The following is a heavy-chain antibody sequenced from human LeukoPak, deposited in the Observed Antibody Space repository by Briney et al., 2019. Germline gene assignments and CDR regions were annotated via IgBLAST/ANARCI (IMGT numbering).Heavy chain of an antibody. V-gene: IGHV4-34*01. Sequence: SETLSLTCAVYGGSFSGYYWSWIRQPPGKGLEWIGEINHSGSTNYNPSLKSRVTISVDTSKNQFSLKLSSVTAADTAVYYCARRTGRDYCNYGRYNWFDPWGQGTLVTVSS. D-gene: IGHD4-11*01. CDR3: ARRTGRDYCNYGRYNWFDP. CDR2: INHSGST. CDR1: GGSFSGYY. J-gene: IGHJ5*02.